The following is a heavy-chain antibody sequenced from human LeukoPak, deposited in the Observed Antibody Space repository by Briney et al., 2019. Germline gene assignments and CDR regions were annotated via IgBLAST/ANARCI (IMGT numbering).Heavy chain of an antibody. D-gene: IGHD4-17*01. CDR2: ISPSDGNT. Sequence: GGSLRLSCAASGFTFSKYAMSWVRQAPGKGLEWVSAISPSDGNTFYADSVKGRFTISRDNSMNTLSLHMNSLRAEDTALYYCAKDSSVPYGITDWGQGTLVTVSS. CDR3: AKDSSVPYGITD. V-gene: IGHV3-23*01. J-gene: IGHJ4*02. CDR1: GFTFSKYA.